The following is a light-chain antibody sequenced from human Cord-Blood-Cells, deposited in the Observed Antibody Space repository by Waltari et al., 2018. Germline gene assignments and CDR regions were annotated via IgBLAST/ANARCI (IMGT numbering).Light chain of an antibody. CDR3: QQANSFPH. CDR1: QGISSW. J-gene: IGKJ4*01. CDR2: AAS. V-gene: IGKV1-12*01. Sequence: DIHMTQSASRVSASVGARVTITCRASQGISSWLVWYQQKPGNAPKLLIYAASSLQSRVPSRFSGSGSGTDFTLTISSLQPEDFATYYCQQANSFPHFGGGTKVEIK.